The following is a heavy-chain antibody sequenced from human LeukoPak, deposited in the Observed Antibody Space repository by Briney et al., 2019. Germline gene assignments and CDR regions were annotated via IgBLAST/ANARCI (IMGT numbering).Heavy chain of an antibody. CDR2: ISYSGST. D-gene: IGHD6-19*01. J-gene: IGHJ4*02. CDR3: ASDPFSSGWEFDY. V-gene: IGHV4-39*01. CDR1: GGSISSSSYY. Sequence: SETLSLTCTVSGGSISSSSYYWGWIRQPPGKGLEWIGSISYSGSTYYNPSLRSRVTISIDTSKNQLSLKLTSVTAADTAVYYCASDPFSSGWEFDYWGQGTLVTVSS.